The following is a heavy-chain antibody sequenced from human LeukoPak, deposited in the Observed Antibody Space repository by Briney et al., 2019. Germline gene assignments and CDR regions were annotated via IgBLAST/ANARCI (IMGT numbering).Heavy chain of an antibody. CDR3: ARGIGYCSSTSCYTDY. V-gene: IGHV1-8*01. CDR1: GYTFTSYD. Sequence: ASVKVSCKASGYTFTSYDINWVRQATGQGLEWMGWMNHNSGNTGYAQKFQGRVTMTRNTSISTAYMELSSLRSEGTAVYYCARGIGYCSSTSCYTDYWGQGTLVTVSS. D-gene: IGHD2-2*02. CDR2: MNHNSGNT. J-gene: IGHJ4*02.